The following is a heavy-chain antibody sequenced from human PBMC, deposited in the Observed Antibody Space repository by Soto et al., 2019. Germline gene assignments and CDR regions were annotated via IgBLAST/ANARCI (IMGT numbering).Heavy chain of an antibody. CDR2: ISSSSSTI. Sequence: PGGSLRLSCAASGFTFSSYSMNWVRQAPGKGLEWVSYISSSSSTIYYADSVKGRFTISRDNAKNSLYLQMNSLRAEDTAVYYCARDYYDSSGYYALFDYWGQGNLVTVS. D-gene: IGHD3-22*01. CDR1: GFTFSSYS. V-gene: IGHV3-48*01. CDR3: ARDYYDSSGYYALFDY. J-gene: IGHJ4*02.